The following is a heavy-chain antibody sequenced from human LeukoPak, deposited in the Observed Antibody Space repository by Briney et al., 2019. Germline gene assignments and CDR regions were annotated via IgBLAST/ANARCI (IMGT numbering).Heavy chain of an antibody. Sequence: PGRSLRLSCAASGFTFSSYGMSWVRQAPGKGLEWVAVIWYDGSNKYYADSVKGRFTISRDNSKNTLYLQMNSLRAEDTAVYYCAKGEADDSSGADAFDIWGQGTMVTVSS. D-gene: IGHD3-22*01. CDR3: AKGEADDSSGADAFDI. J-gene: IGHJ3*02. CDR2: IWYDGSNK. CDR1: GFTFSSYG. V-gene: IGHV3-33*06.